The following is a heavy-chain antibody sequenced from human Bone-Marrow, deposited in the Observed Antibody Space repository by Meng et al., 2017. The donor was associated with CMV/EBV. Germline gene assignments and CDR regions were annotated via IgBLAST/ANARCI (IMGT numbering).Heavy chain of an antibody. J-gene: IGHJ6*02. CDR2: ISSSSSYI. CDR1: GFTFSSYS. Sequence: GESLKISCAASGFTFSSYSMNWVRQAPGKGLEWVSSISSSSSYIYYADSVKGRFTISRDNAKNSLYLQMNSLRAEDTAVYYCARDVSRGWYYGMDVWGQGTTVTVYS. D-gene: IGHD3-22*01. CDR3: ARDVSRGWYYGMDV. V-gene: IGHV3-21*01.